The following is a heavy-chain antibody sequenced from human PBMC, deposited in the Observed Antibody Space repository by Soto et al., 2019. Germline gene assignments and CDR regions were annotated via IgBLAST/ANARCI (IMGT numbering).Heavy chain of an antibody. CDR1: GFTFSSYA. CDR3: AKTASMTIRDGFDH. CDR2: ISGSGSKP. V-gene: IGHV3-23*01. J-gene: IGHJ4*02. Sequence: EVQVLESGGGLVQPGGSLRLSCAASGFTFSSYAMSWVRQAPGQGLEWVSAISGSGSKPYYADSVKGRFTISRDNSKNTLYLQMNSLRTEDYALYYCAKTASMTIRDGFDHWGQGTLVSVSS. D-gene: IGHD4-17*01.